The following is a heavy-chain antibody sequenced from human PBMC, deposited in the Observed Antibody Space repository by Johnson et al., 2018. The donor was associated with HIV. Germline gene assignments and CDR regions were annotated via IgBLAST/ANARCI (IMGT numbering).Heavy chain of an antibody. V-gene: IGHV3-74*03. Sequence: VLLVESGGGVVQPGRSLRLSCAASGFTFSSYWMSWVRQAPGKGLVWDARIYSDGSDSAYADSVKGRFTISRDNAKKTLYLQMNSLRAEDTAGYYCASEICRPRPSSSWYVGAFDIWGQGTMVTVSS. D-gene: IGHD6-13*01. CDR3: ASEICRPRPSSSWYVGAFDI. J-gene: IGHJ3*02. CDR2: IYSDGSDS. CDR1: GFTFSSYW.